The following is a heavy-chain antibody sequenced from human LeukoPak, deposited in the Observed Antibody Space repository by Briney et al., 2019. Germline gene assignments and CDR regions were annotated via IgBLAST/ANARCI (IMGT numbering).Heavy chain of an antibody. D-gene: IGHD5-12*01. CDR2: ILYDGSKK. Sequence: GGSLRLSCAASGFTFSIYNMHWVRQAPGKGLEWVAVILYDGSKKYYADSVQGRFIISRDNSKNMLYLQMNSLRTEDTAVYYCTSNSGYEKGFWGQGNLVTVSS. J-gene: IGHJ4*02. CDR1: GFTFSIYN. CDR3: TSNSGYEKGF. V-gene: IGHV3-30*04.